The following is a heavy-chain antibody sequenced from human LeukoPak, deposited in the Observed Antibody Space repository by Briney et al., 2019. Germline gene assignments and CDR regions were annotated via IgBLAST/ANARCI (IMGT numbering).Heavy chain of an antibody. V-gene: IGHV1-69*01. J-gene: IGHJ4*02. Sequence: SVKVSCKASGGTFSSLTINWVRQAPGQGLEWMGGIIPIFGRANYAQKFQGRVAITADDSTSTAYMELSSLRSEDTAVYYCADLVYCSSSSCYEPFNQTWGQGTLVTVSP. D-gene: IGHD2-2*01. CDR1: GGTFSSLT. CDR2: IIPIFGRA. CDR3: ADLVYCSSSSCYEPFNQT.